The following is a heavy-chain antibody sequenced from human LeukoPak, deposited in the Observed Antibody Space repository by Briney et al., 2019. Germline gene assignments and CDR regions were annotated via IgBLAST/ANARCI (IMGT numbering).Heavy chain of an antibody. J-gene: IGHJ4*02. Sequence: SETLSLTCTVSGGSISSYYWSWIRQPPGKGLKWIGYIYYSGSTNYNPSLKSRVTISVDMSKNQFSLKLSSVTAADTAVYYCARNMVRGVIISPYFDYWGQGTLVTVSS. V-gene: IGHV4-59*01. CDR1: GGSISSYY. CDR3: ARNMVRGVIISPYFDY. CDR2: IYYSGST. D-gene: IGHD3-10*01.